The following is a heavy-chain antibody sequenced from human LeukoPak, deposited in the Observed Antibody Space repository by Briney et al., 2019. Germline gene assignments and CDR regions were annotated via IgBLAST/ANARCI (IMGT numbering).Heavy chain of an antibody. CDR2: IYYSGST. CDR3: ATIPAYYYDSSGSVNDAFDI. CDR1: GGSISSSSYY. J-gene: IGHJ3*02. D-gene: IGHD3-22*01. Sequence: PSETLSLTCTVSGGSISSSSYYWGWIRQPPGKGLEWIGSIYYSGSTYYNPSLKSRVTISVDTSENQFSLKLSSVTAADTAVYYCATIPAYYYDSSGSVNDAFDIWGQGTMVTVSS. V-gene: IGHV4-39*01.